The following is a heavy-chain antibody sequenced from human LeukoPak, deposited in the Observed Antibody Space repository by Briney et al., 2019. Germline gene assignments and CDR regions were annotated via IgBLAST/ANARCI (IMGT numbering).Heavy chain of an antibody. J-gene: IGHJ4*02. Sequence: GGSLRLSCAASGNYWMHWVRQAPGKGLVWVSHINSDGSWTSYADPVKGRFTISKDNAKNTVYLQMNNLRAEDTAVYYCVSLYETYWGRETLVTVSS. CDR2: INSDGSWT. CDR1: GNYW. D-gene: IGHD2/OR15-2a*01. V-gene: IGHV3-74*01. CDR3: VSLYETY.